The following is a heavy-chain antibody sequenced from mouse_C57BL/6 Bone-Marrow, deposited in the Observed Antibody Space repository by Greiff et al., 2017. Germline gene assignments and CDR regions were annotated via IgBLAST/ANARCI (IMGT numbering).Heavy chain of an antibody. CDR1: GYTFTSYW. CDR3: ALSGSSPLAY. J-gene: IGHJ3*01. CDR2: IYPGSGSP. Sequence: QVQLQQSGAELVKPGASVKMSCKASGYTFTSYWITWVKQRPGQGLEWIGDIYPGSGSPNYNEKFKSKATLTVDTSSSTAYMQLSSLTSEDSAVYYCALSGSSPLAYWGQGTLVTVSA. V-gene: IGHV1-55*01. D-gene: IGHD1-1*01.